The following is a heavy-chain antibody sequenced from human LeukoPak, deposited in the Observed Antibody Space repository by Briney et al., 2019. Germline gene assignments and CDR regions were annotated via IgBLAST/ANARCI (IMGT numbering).Heavy chain of an antibody. V-gene: IGHV4-59*08. Sequence: SESLSLTCTVSGGSISSYYWSWIRQPPGKGLEWIGYIYYSGSTNYNPSLKTRVTISVDTSKNQFSLKLSSVTAADTAVYYCARHGGYSYGPFDYWGQGTLVTVSS. D-gene: IGHD5-18*01. CDR1: GGSISSYY. CDR3: ARHGGYSYGPFDY. J-gene: IGHJ4*02. CDR2: IYYSGST.